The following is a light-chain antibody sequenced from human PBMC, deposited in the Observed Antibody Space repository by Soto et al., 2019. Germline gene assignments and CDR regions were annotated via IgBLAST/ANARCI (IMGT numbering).Light chain of an antibody. CDR2: DDH. J-gene: IGLJ2*01. Sequence: QSVLTQPPSVSAAPGQKVTISCSGRNSNIGTNYVAWYQQLPGTAPKLLIYDDHQRPSEIPDRFSASKSGTSATLAITGVQTGDDADYYCGTWDSALISGVFGGGTKLTVL. CDR1: NSNIGTNY. CDR3: GTWDSALISGV. V-gene: IGLV1-51*01.